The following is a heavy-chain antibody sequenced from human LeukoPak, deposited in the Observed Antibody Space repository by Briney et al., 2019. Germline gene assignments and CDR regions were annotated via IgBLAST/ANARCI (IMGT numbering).Heavy chain of an antibody. CDR3: ARGLAPYYYDSSGHLTVDY. J-gene: IGHJ4*02. CDR1: GGTFSSYA. V-gene: IGHV1-69*06. Sequence: SVKVSCKASGGTFSSYAISWVRQAPGQGLEWMGGIIPIFGTANYAQKFQGRVTITADKSTSTAYMELSSLRSEDTAVYYCARGLAPYYYDSSGHLTVDYWGQGTLVTVSS. D-gene: IGHD3-22*01. CDR2: IIPIFGTA.